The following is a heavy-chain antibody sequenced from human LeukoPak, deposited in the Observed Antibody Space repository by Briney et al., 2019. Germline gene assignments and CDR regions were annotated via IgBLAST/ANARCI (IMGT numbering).Heavy chain of an antibody. Sequence: GGSLSLYCAASGFTFSNFCTTWVRQAPGKGLEGVGNVRQDGSVTDYAGSVKGRFTISRDNGKNSVYLQMNSLRAEDTGFYYCGNLCSGGSCPEYWGQGTLVTVSS. CDR3: GNLCSGGSCPEY. CDR1: GFTFSNFC. D-gene: IGHD2-15*01. J-gene: IGHJ4*02. CDR2: VRQDGSVT. V-gene: IGHV3-7*01.